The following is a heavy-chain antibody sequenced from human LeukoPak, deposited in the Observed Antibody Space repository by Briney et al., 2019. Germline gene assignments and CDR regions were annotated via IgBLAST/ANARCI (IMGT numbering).Heavy chain of an antibody. D-gene: IGHD6-13*01. CDR1: GGSISSYY. CDR2: IYYSGST. J-gene: IGHJ6*04. Sequence: SETLSLTCTISGGSISSYYWSWIRQPPGKGLKWIGYIYYSGSTNYNPSLKSRVTISVDTSKNQFSLKLSSVTAADTAVYYCASAAAAGILDVWGKGTTVTVSS. CDR3: ASAAAAGILDV. V-gene: IGHV4-59*01.